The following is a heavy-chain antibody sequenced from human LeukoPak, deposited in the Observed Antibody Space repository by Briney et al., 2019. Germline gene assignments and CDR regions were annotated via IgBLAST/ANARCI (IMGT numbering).Heavy chain of an antibody. D-gene: IGHD6-25*01. CDR2: INPNNGDS. J-gene: IGHJ4*02. Sequence: GASVKVSCKASGYTFTNYHINWVRQATGQGLEWMGWINPNNGDSGFAQKFQGRVTITRDTAMTTAYMELSSLTSEDTATYFCARTTSFTASGYDYWGQGTLLTVSS. CDR1: GYTFTNYH. V-gene: IGHV1-8*03. CDR3: ARTTSFTASGYDY.